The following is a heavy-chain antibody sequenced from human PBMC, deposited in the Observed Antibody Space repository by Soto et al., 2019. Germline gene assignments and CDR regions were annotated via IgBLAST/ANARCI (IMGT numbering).Heavy chain of an antibody. J-gene: IGHJ4*02. D-gene: IGHD4-17*01. Sequence: GGSLRLSCAASGFTFSSYAMHWVRQAPGKRLEWVAVISYDGSNKYYADSVKGRFTISRDNSKNTLYLQMNSLRAEDTAVYYCATEPTYWGQGTLVTVSS. CDR1: GFTFSSYA. CDR3: ATEPTY. CDR2: ISYDGSNK. V-gene: IGHV3-30-3*01.